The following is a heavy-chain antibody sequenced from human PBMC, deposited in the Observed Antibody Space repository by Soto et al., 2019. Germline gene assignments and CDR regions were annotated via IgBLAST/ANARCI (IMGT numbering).Heavy chain of an antibody. CDR2: IYNSGFT. D-gene: IGHD4-17*01. CDR3: ARLERTVTGYYYYYGVDV. J-gene: IGHJ6*02. Sequence: QVQLQESGPGLVKPSETLSLTCTVSGDSISAYYWSWIRQPPGKGLEWMGHIYNSGFTNYNPSLEGRVTISVDTSRNYFSLKVRSVTTADTAVYYCARLERTVTGYYYYYGVDVWGQGTTVTVSS. V-gene: IGHV4-59*01. CDR1: GDSISAYY.